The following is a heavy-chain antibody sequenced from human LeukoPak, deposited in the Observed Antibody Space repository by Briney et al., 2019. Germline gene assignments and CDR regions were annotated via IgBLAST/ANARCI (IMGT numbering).Heavy chain of an antibody. CDR3: TRGSYYDSSGYLLPDY. V-gene: IGHV3-49*04. J-gene: IGHJ4*02. CDR1: GFTFDDYA. Sequence: GGSLRLSCTTSGFTFDDYAMSWVRQAPGKGLEWVGFIRSRANGGTTEFAASVKDRFTISTDNSKSIAYLRMNSLKTEDTAVYYCTRGSYYDSSGYLLPDYWGQGTLVTVSS. D-gene: IGHD3-22*01. CDR2: IRSRANGGTT.